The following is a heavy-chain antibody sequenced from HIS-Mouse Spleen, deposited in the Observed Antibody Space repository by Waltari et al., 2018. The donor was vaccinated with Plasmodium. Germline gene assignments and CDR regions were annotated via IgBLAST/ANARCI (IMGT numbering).Heavy chain of an antibody. V-gene: IGHV3-9*01. D-gene: IGHD6-6*01. Sequence: EVQLVESGGGLVQPGRSLRLSWSASGFTFDVYDMPWVRQAPGKGLEWVSGISWKSGSIGYADSVKGRFTISRDNAKNSLYLQMNSLRAEDTALYYCAKDILPSIAARLPDYWGQGTLVTVSS. CDR1: GFTFDVYD. J-gene: IGHJ4*02. CDR2: ISWKSGSI. CDR3: AKDILPSIAARLPDY.